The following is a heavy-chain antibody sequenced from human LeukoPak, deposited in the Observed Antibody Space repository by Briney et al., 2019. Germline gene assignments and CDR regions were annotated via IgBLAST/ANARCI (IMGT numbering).Heavy chain of an antibody. J-gene: IGHJ5*02. D-gene: IGHD2-2*02. Sequence: SVKVSRKASGGTFSSYAISWVRQAPGQGLEWMGGVIPIFGTANYAQKFQGRVTITADESTSTAYMELSSLRSEDTAVYYCARGCDIVVVPAAIGGDWFDPWGQRTLVTVSS. V-gene: IGHV1-69*13. CDR2: VIPIFGTA. CDR3: ARGCDIVVVPAAIGGDWFDP. CDR1: GGTFSSYA.